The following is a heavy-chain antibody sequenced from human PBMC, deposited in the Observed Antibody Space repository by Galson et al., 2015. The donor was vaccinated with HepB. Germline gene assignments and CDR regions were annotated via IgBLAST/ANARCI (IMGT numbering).Heavy chain of an antibody. V-gene: IGHV1-3*01. CDR2: INAGNGNT. CDR1: GYTFTSYA. Sequence: ASGYTFTSYAMHWVRQAPGQRLEWMGWINAGNGNTKYSQKFQGRVTITRDTSASTAYMELSSLRSEDTAVYYCARPEFGGVFDYWGQGTLVTVSS. D-gene: IGHD3-16*01. CDR3: ARPEFGGVFDY. J-gene: IGHJ4*02.